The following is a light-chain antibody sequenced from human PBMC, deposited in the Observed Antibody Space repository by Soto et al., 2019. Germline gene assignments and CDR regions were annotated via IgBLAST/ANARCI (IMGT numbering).Light chain of an antibody. CDR2: AAS. CDR3: QQLFDSPIT. CDR1: QVISTS. Sequence: DIKLTQSPSFLSPSLCASVTITCRASQVISTSLAWYQVKPGKAPKLLIYAASTLESGVPSRFSATVSGTEFSLTITSLQPEDFATYYCQQLFDSPITFGQGTRLEIK. J-gene: IGKJ5*01. V-gene: IGKV1-9*01.